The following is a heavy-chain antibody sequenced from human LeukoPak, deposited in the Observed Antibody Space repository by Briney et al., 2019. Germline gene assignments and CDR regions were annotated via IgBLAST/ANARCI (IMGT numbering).Heavy chain of an antibody. J-gene: IGHJ4*02. CDR3: AKRRGTLETYYDYVWGSYRLRGDY. D-gene: IGHD3-16*02. CDR2: ISYDGSNK. CDR1: GFTFSSFA. V-gene: IGHV3-30-3*02. Sequence: GGSLRLSCAASGFTFSSFAMHWVRQAPGKGLEWVAVISYDGSNKYYADSVKGRFTISRDNSKNTLYLQMNSLRAEDTAVYYCAKRRGTLETYYDYVWGSYRLRGDYWGQGTLVTVSS.